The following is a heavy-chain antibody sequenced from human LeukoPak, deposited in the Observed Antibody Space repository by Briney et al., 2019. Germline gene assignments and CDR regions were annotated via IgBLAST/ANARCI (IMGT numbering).Heavy chain of an antibody. J-gene: IGHJ5*02. D-gene: IGHD3-10*01. CDR1: GYTFTGYY. CDR2: INPNSGGT. V-gene: IGHV1-2*02. Sequence: ASVKVSCKASGYTFTGYYMHWVRQAPGQGLEWMGWINPNSGGTNYAQKFQGRVTMTRDTSISTAYMELGRLRSDDTAVYYCARGSGSYYIKWFDPWGQGTLVTVSS. CDR3: ARGSGSYYIKWFDP.